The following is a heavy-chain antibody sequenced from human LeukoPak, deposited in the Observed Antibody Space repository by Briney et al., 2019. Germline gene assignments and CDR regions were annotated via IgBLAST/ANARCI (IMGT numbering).Heavy chain of an antibody. Sequence: GGSLRLSCETSGFTFTISAMSWVRQAPGKGLEWVSAIGGSGGITYYADSVKGRFTISRDNSRNVVYMQMNSLRPEDTATYYCEKSGLCVDNSCYFGELYHYYYMDVWGRGTTVTVSS. CDR2: IGGSGGIT. V-gene: IGHV3-23*01. D-gene: IGHD3-16*01. CDR3: EKSGLCVDNSCYFGELYHYYYMDV. J-gene: IGHJ6*03. CDR1: GFTFTISA.